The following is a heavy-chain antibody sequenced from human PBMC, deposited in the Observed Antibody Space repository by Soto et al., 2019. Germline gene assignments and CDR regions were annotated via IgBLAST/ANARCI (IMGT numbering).Heavy chain of an antibody. CDR2: IHHSTVT. D-gene: IGHD4-4*01. CDR1: GDSISSNSW. CDR3: ARQQSDNFAIDV. V-gene: IGHV4-4*02. Sequence: QVQLQESGPGLVKPSGTLSLTGAVSGDSISSNSWWSWVRQPTGKGLEWIGEIHHSTVTNYNSSQKSRVIMSVDKSTNHLYQPLSFVTAADTAVYSYARQQSDNFAIDVWGQGTMVTVAS. J-gene: IGHJ6*02.